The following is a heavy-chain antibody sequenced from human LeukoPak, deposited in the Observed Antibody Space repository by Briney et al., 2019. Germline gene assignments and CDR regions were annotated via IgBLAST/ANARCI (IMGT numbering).Heavy chain of an antibody. CDR3: ARPAGGGYGLESWGMDV. D-gene: IGHD5-18*01. V-gene: IGHV4-34*01. Sequence: SETLSLTCAVYGGSFSGYYWSWIRQPPGKGLEWIGEINHSGSTNYNPSLKSRVTISVDTSKNQFSLKLSSVTAADTAVYYCARPAGGGYGLESWGMDVWGKGTTVTVSS. CDR2: INHSGST. CDR1: GGSFSGYY. J-gene: IGHJ6*04.